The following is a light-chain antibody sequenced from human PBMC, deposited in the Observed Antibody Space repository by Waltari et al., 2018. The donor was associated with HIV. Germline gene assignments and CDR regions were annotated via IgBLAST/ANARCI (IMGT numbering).Light chain of an antibody. CDR2: DDS. V-gene: IGLV3-21*02. J-gene: IGLJ2*01. Sequence: SYVLTQPPWLSVAPGQTARITCAGNNIGSKSVQWYQQKPGQAPVLVVYDDSDRPSGTPERFAGSSSCNTATLTITRVDAGDEANYYCQVWDSSSDHPQVVFGGETKLTVL. CDR3: QVWDSSSDHPQVV. CDR1: NIGSKS.